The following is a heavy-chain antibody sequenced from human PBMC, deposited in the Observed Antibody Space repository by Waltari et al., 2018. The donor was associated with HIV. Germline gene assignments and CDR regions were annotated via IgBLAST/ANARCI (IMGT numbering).Heavy chain of an antibody. D-gene: IGHD5-12*01. CDR3: ASNRIVGYSGYVSYYYGMDV. CDR1: GGTFSSYA. V-gene: IGHV1-69*01. CDR2: IIPIFGTA. Sequence: QVQLVQSGAEVKKPGSSVKVSCKASGGTFSSYAISWVRQAPGQGLEWMGGIIPIFGTANYAQKFQGRVTITADESTSTAYMELSSLRSEDTAVYYCASNRIVGYSGYVSYYYGMDVWGQGTTVTVSS. J-gene: IGHJ6*02.